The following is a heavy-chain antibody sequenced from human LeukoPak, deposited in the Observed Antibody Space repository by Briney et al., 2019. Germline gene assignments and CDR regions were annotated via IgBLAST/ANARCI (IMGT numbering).Heavy chain of an antibody. V-gene: IGHV3-48*01. CDR3: VRDHHRRHYDSQARDTFDI. CDR1: GFIFSSYT. CDR2: IGSSSGPI. J-gene: IGHJ3*02. Sequence: HPGGSLRLSCAASGFIFSSYTMNWVRQAPGKGLEWVSYIGSSSGPIYYADSVKGRFTISRDNAKNSLYLQMNSLTAEDPAVYYFVRDHHRRHYDSQARDTFDIWGQGTMVTVSS. D-gene: IGHD3-22*01.